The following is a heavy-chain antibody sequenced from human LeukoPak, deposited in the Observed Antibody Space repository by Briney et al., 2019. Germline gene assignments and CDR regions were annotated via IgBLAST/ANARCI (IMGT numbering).Heavy chain of an antibody. CDR3: ARHQPTALTTIDY. J-gene: IGHJ4*02. Sequence: PSETLPLTCTVSGGSISLIGYYWGWIRQPPGKGLEWIGTIYYSGSTYYNPSLKSRVTISVDTSKNQFSLKVNSVTAADTAVYFCARHQPTALTTIDYWGQGTLVTVSS. V-gene: IGHV4-39*01. D-gene: IGHD4-11*01. CDR1: GGSISLIGYY. CDR2: IYYSGST.